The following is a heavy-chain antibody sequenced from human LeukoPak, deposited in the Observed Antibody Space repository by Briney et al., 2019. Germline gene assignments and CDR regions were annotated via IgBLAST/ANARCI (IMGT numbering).Heavy chain of an antibody. J-gene: IGHJ4*02. D-gene: IGHD5-18*01. Sequence: QTLSLTCTVSGGSISSGGYYWSWIRQHPGKGLEWIGYIYYSGSTYYNPSLKSRVTISVDTSKNQFSLKLSSVTAADTAVYYCARGRYSYGYYFDYWGQGTLVTVSS. CDR3: ARGRYSYGYYFDY. CDR1: GGSISSGGYY. V-gene: IGHV4-31*03. CDR2: IYYSGST.